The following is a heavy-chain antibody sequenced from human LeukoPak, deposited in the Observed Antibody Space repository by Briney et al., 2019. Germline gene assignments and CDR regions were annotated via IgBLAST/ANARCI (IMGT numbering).Heavy chain of an antibody. V-gene: IGHV1-18*01. CDR3: ARRKGGVGANDY. J-gene: IGHJ4*02. Sequence: ASVKVSCKASGYTFTSYGISWVRQAPGQGREWMGWISAYNGNTNYAQKLQGRVTMTTDTSTSTAYMELRSLGSDDTAVYYCARRKGGVGANDYWGQGTLVTVSS. CDR2: ISAYNGNT. D-gene: IGHD1-26*01. CDR1: GYTFTSYG.